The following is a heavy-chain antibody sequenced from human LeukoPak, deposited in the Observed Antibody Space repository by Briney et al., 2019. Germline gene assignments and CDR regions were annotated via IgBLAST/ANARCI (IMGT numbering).Heavy chain of an antibody. V-gene: IGHV1-2*02. D-gene: IGHD2-2*01. CDR2: INPNSGDI. J-gene: IGHJ4*02. Sequence: ASVKVSCKASGYTFTGYYIHWLRQAPGQGLEWMAWINPNSGDINYAQKLQGRVSVTTDTSISTAFMELSRLRSDDTAIYYCARIVGYCSSNICFDYWGQGTLVTVSS. CDR1: GYTFTGYY. CDR3: ARIVGYCSSNICFDY.